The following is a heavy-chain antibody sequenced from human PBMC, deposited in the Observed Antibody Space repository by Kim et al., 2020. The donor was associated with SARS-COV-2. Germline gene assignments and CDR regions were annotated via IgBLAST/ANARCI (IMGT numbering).Heavy chain of an antibody. J-gene: IGHJ6*02. V-gene: IGHV3-23*01. CDR3: AKDQAGRFYKAGYLPYYYYGMDV. Sequence: GGSLRLSCAASGFTFSSYAMSWVRQAPGKGLEWVSAISGSGGSTYYADSVKGRFTISRDNSKNTLYLQMNSLRAEDTAVYYCAKDQAGRFYKAGYLPYYYYGMDVWGQGTTVTVSS. CDR2: ISGSGGST. CDR1: GFTFSSYA. D-gene: IGHD5-18*01.